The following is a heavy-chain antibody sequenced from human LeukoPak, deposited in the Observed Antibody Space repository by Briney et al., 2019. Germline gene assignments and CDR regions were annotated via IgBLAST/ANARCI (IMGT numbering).Heavy chain of an antibody. J-gene: IGHJ6*03. Sequence: GGSLRLSCAASGFTFSSYSMNWVRQAPGKGLEWVSYISSSSSTLYYADSVKGRFTISRDNAKNSLYLQMNSLRAEDTAVYYCARVKGQWLGSLYYMDVWGKGTTVTISS. D-gene: IGHD6-19*01. V-gene: IGHV3-48*01. CDR1: GFTFSSYS. CDR3: ARVKGQWLGSLYYMDV. CDR2: ISSSSSTL.